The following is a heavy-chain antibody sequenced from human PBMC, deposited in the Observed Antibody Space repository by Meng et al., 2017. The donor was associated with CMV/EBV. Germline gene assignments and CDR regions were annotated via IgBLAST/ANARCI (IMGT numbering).Heavy chain of an antibody. Sequence: GGSLRLSCAASGFTFSSYEMNWVRQAPGKGLEWVSYISGSGSTIYYADSVKGRFTISRDNAKNSLYLQMNSLRAEDTAVYYCARSSSWYFQTDYYYYGMDVWGQGTTVTVSS. V-gene: IGHV3-48*03. CDR2: ISGSGSTI. D-gene: IGHD6-13*01. CDR1: GFTFSSYE. J-gene: IGHJ6*02. CDR3: ARSSSWYFQTDYYYYGMDV.